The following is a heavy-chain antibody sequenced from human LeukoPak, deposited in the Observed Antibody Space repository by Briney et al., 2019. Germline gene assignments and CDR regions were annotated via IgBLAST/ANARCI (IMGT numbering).Heavy chain of an antibody. J-gene: IGHJ5*02. V-gene: IGHV4-59*01. Sequence: SETLSLTCTVSGGSISSYYWSWIRQPPGKGLEWIGYIYYSGSTNYNPSLKSRVTISVDTSKNQFSLKLSSVTAAGTAVYYCARGKDYGDYEWVKGWIDPWGQGTLVTVSS. D-gene: IGHD4-17*01. CDR2: IYYSGST. CDR1: GGSISSYY. CDR3: ARGKDYGDYEWVKGWIDP.